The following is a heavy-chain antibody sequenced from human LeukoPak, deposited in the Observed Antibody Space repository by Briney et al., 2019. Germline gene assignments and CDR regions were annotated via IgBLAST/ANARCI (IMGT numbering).Heavy chain of an antibody. CDR3: ARTFMVRGVISPNFDY. Sequence: SVKVSCTASGYTFTSYYMHWERQSPGQRLGWMGIINPSGGSTSYAQRFPGRVTMTRDTSTSTVYMELSSLRSEDTAVYYCARTFMVRGVISPNFDYWGQGTLVTVSS. V-gene: IGHV1-46*01. J-gene: IGHJ4*02. CDR2: INPSGGST. CDR1: GYTFTSYY. D-gene: IGHD3-10*01.